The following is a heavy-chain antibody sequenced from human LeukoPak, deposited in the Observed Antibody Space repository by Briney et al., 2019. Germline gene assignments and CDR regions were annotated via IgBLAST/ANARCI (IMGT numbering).Heavy chain of an antibody. Sequence: PGGSLRLSCAASGFTFRDYGMHWVRQAPGKGLEWVTFIRYDGSEKYYADSVRGRFTISRDNSKNTLFLQMNSLRAEDTAVYYCVRGLDYYMDVWGKGTTVTISS. CDR2: IRYDGSEK. CDR1: GFTFRDYG. J-gene: IGHJ6*03. CDR3: VRGLDYYMDV. V-gene: IGHV3-30*02.